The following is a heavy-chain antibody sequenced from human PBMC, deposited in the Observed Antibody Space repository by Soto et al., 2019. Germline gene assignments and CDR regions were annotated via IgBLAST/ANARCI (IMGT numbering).Heavy chain of an antibody. V-gene: IGHV3-21*01. D-gene: IGHD6-6*01. CDR1: GFTFSSYS. J-gene: IGHJ6*03. Sequence: EVQLVESGGGLVKPGGSLRLSCAASGFTFSSYSMNWVRQAPGKGLEWVSSISSSSSYIYYADSVKCRFTISGDNAKNPRYLQMNSLRAADTAVYYCARDREQLTPDEYYYYYMDVRGKVTTVTVSS. CDR2: ISSSSSYI. CDR3: ARDREQLTPDEYYYYYMDV.